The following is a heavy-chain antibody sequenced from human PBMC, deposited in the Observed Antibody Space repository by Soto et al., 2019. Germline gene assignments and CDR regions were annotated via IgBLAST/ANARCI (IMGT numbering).Heavy chain of an antibody. D-gene: IGHD3-9*01. CDR2: IYYSGST. J-gene: IGHJ3*02. V-gene: IGHV4-31*03. CDR3: ANTYYDILTGYHDAFGI. Sequence: SETLSLTCTVSGGSISSGGYYWSWIRQDPGKGLEWIGYIYYSGSTYYNPSLKSRVTISVDTSKNQFSLKLSSVTAADTAVYYCANTYYDILTGYHDAFGIWGQGTMVTVSS. CDR1: GGSISSGGYY.